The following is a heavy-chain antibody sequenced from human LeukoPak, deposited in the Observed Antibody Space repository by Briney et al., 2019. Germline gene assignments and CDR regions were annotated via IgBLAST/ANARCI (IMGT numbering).Heavy chain of an antibody. CDR1: GFTVSSNY. V-gene: IGHV3-53*01. CDR3: ARGRSIPPALYYFDY. CDR2: IYSGGST. J-gene: IGHJ4*02. D-gene: IGHD2-2*01. Sequence: GGSLRLSCAASGFTVSSNYMSWVRQAPGKGLEWVSVIYSGGSTYYADSVKGRFTISRDNSKNTLYLQMNSLRAEDTAVYYCARGRSIPPALYYFDYWGQGTLVTVPS.